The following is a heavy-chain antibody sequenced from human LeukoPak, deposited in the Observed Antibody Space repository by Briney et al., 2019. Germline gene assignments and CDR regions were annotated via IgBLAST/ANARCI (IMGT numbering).Heavy chain of an antibody. Sequence: GGSLRLSCAASGFIFSNYAMSWVRQAPGKGLQWVSAISGSGGSTYYADSVKGRFTISRDNSKNTLYLQMNSLRAEDTAVYYCAKDKGVIAAAGAFDIWGQGTMVTVSS. D-gene: IGHD6-13*01. V-gene: IGHV3-23*01. CDR2: ISGSGGST. J-gene: IGHJ3*02. CDR1: GFIFSNYA. CDR3: AKDKGVIAAAGAFDI.